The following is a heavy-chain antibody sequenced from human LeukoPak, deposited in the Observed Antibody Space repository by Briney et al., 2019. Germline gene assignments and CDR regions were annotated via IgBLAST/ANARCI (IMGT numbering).Heavy chain of an antibody. CDR2: IYYSGTT. CDR3: VRGSTLRHYQY. V-gene: IGHV4-39*01. CDR1: GGSISSTTYY. D-gene: IGHD3-16*01. Sequence: SEPLSLTCTVSGGSISSTTYYWGWIRRPPGNGLEWIGTIYYSGTTYYNPSLKSRVTVSVDTSKNQFSLKLSSVTAADTAVYYCVRGSTLRHYQYWGQGTLVTVSS. J-gene: IGHJ4*02.